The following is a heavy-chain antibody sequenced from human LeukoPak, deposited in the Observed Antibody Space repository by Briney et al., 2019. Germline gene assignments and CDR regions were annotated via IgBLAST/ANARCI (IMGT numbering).Heavy chain of an antibody. CDR3: AAISSEDWFDP. CDR2: ISYDGSNK. D-gene: IGHD6-25*01. V-gene: IGHV3-30*03. CDR1: GFTFSSYG. Sequence: GGSLRLPCAASGFTFSSYGMHWVRQAPGKGLEWVAVISYDGSNKYYADSVKGRFTISRDNSKNTLYLQMNSLRAEDTAVYYCAAISSEDWFDPWGQGTLVTVSS. J-gene: IGHJ5*02.